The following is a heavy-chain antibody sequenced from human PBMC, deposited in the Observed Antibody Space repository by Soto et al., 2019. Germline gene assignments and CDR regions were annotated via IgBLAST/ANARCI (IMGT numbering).Heavy chain of an antibody. CDR3: ARVPGSGYELPNYYYYGMDV. CDR1: GGTFSSYA. Sequence: QVQLVQSGAEVKKPGSSVKVSCKASGGTFSSYAISWVRQAPGQGLEWMGGIIPIFGTANYAQKFRGRVTITADESTSTAYMELSSLRSEDTAVYYCARVPGSGYELPNYYYYGMDVWGQGTTVTVSS. J-gene: IGHJ6*02. CDR2: IIPIFGTA. D-gene: IGHD5-12*01. V-gene: IGHV1-69*01.